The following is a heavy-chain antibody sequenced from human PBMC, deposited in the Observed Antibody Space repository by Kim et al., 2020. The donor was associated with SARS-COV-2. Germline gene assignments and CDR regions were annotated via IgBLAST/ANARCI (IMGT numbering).Heavy chain of an antibody. J-gene: IGHJ5*02. V-gene: IGHV4-59*01. CDR1: GGSISSYY. CDR2: IYYSGST. D-gene: IGHD6-19*01. CDR3: AREIAVAGTGWFDP. Sequence: SETLSLTCTVSGGSISSYYWSWIRQPPGKGLEWIGYIYYSGSTNYNPSLKSRVTISVDTSKNQFSLKLSSVTAADTAVYYCAREIAVAGTGWFDPWGQGT.